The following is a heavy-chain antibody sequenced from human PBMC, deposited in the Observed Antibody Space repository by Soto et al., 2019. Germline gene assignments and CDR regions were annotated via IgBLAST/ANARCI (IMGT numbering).Heavy chain of an antibody. CDR2: INAGNGNT. J-gene: IGHJ4*02. CDR1: GYTFTSYA. Sequence: GASVQVSCKASGYTFTSYAMHWVRQAPGQRLEWMGWINAGNGNTKYSQKFQGRVTITRDTSASTAYMELSSLRSEDTAVYYCARSEPEWNVDTAMVGFSPFDYWGQGTLVTVSS. CDR3: ARSEPEWNVDTAMVGFSPFDY. D-gene: IGHD5-18*01. V-gene: IGHV1-3*01.